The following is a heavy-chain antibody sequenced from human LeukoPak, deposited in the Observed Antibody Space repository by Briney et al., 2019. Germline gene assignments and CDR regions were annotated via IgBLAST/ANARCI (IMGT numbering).Heavy chain of an antibody. CDR2: IYHSGST. V-gene: IGHV4-39*07. Sequence: PSETLSLTCTVSGVSISSGSYYWGWIRQPPGKGLEWIGSIYHSGSTYYNPSLKSRVTISVDTSKNQFSLKLSSVTAADTAVYYCARSGPGHDYSGIFDYWGQGTLVTVSS. D-gene: IGHD4-11*01. J-gene: IGHJ4*02. CDR3: ARSGPGHDYSGIFDY. CDR1: GVSISSGSYY.